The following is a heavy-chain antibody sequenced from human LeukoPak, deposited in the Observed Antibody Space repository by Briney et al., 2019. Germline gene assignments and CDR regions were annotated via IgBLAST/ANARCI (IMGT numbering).Heavy chain of an antibody. D-gene: IGHD3-22*01. J-gene: IGHJ4*02. CDR2: IIPIFGTA. Sequence: SVKVSCKASGGTFSSYAISWVRQAPGQGLEWMGGIIPIFGTANYAQKFQGRVTITTDESTSTAYMELSSLRSEDTAVYYCARSYYYDSSGYYKAFDYWGQGTLVTVSS. V-gene: IGHV1-69*05. CDR1: GGTFSSYA. CDR3: ARSYYYDSSGYYKAFDY.